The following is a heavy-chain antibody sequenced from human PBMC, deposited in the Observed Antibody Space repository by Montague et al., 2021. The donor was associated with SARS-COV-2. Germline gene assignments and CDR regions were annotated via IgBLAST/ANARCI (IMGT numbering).Heavy chain of an antibody. D-gene: IGHD3-10*01. Sequence: SETLSLTCAVHGGSFSTYSWNWIRQPPGKGLEWIGEIHHGGSTNYNPSLKSRVTISADTSKNQFSLKLTSVAAADTAVYYCARLGDGVVPSPILGVGPYYSSYYMAVWGKGTTVSFSS. J-gene: IGHJ6*03. CDR3: ARLGDGVVPSPILGVGPYYSSYYMAV. V-gene: IGHV4-34*01. CDR2: IHHGGST. CDR1: GGSFSTYS.